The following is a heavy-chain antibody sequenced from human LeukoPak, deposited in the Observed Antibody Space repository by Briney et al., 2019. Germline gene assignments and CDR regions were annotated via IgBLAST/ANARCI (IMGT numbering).Heavy chain of an antibody. CDR1: GGSFRGYY. CDR3: ARVRYTRTLKRRRYALDV. CDR2: INHSGSS. D-gene: IGHD3-9*01. V-gene: IGHV4-34*01. J-gene: IGHJ6*02. Sequence: TSETLSLTCAVYGGSFRGYYWSWIRQSPGKGLEWIGDINHSGSSSSNASLKSRVTLLVDTSKNQFSLRLSSVTAADAGIYYCARVRYTRTLKRRRYALDVWGRGTTVTVSS.